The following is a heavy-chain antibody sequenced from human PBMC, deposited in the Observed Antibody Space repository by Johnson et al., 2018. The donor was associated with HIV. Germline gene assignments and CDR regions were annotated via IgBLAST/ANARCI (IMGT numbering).Heavy chain of an antibody. Sequence: VQLVESGGGLVQPGGSLRLSCAASGFTFSSYWMSWVRQAPGKGLEWVANIKQDGSEKYYVDSVKGRFTISRDNAKNSLYLQMNSLRAEDTAVYYCAKDQWELLADDEDAFDIWGQGTMVTVSS. J-gene: IGHJ3*02. D-gene: IGHD1-26*01. V-gene: IGHV3-7*01. CDR2: IKQDGSEK. CDR1: GFTFSSYW. CDR3: AKDQWELLADDEDAFDI.